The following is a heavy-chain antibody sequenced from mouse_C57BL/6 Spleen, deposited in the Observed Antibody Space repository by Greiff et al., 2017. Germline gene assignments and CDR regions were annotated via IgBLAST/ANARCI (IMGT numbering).Heavy chain of an antibody. J-gene: IGHJ1*03. D-gene: IGHD1-1*02. CDR2: IDPETGGT. Sequence: QVQLKQSGAELVRPGASVPLSCKASGYTFTDYEMHWVKQTPVHGLEWIGAIDPETGGTAYNQKFKGKAILTADKSSSTAYMELRSLTSEDSAVYYCTRGSTGYFDGWGTGTTVTVSS. CDR3: TRGSTGYFDG. V-gene: IGHV1-15*01. CDR1: GYTFTDYE.